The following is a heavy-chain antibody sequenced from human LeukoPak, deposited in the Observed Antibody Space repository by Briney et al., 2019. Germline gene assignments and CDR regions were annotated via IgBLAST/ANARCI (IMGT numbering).Heavy chain of an antibody. Sequence: GGSLRLSCAASGFTVSSNYMSWVRQAPGKGLEWVSVIYSGGTTYYADSVKGRFTISRDNSKKTLYLQMNSLRAEDTAVYYCARETGDDAFDIWGQGTMVTVSS. J-gene: IGHJ3*02. CDR3: ARETGDDAFDI. CDR2: IYSGGTT. V-gene: IGHV3-66*01. CDR1: GFTVSSNY. D-gene: IGHD7-27*01.